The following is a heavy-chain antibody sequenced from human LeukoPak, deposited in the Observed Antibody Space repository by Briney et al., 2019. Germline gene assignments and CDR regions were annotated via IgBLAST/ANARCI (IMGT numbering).Heavy chain of an antibody. V-gene: IGHV1-24*01. Sequence: ASVKVSCKVSGNSLRDTSIHWVRQAPGQWLEWMGGFEPEDGEPIFAQTFQGRLSKTEDTSTDTAHMELSSLTVEDTAVYYCATADKWEPLDYWGQGTLVTVSS. D-gene: IGHD1-26*01. J-gene: IGHJ4*02. CDR3: ATADKWEPLDY. CDR1: GNSLRDTS. CDR2: FEPEDGEP.